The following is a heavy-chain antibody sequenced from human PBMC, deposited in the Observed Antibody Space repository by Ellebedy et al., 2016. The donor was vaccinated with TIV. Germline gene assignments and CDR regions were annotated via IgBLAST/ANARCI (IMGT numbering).Heavy chain of an antibody. CDR1: GYTFTNYG. Sequence: AASVKVSCKASGYTFTNYGISWVRQAPGQGLEWMGWISAYNGNTNYAQKLQGRVTMTTDTSTNTAYLDLRSLRPDDTAVYYCARGITEPVDLGYWGQGTLVTVSS. CDR2: ISAYNGNT. D-gene: IGHD3-10*01. CDR3: ARGITEPVDLGY. V-gene: IGHV1-18*01. J-gene: IGHJ4*02.